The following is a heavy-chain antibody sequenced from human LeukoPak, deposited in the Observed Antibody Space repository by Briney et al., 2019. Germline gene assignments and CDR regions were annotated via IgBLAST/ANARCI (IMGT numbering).Heavy chain of an antibody. V-gene: IGHV1-24*01. D-gene: IGHD3-3*01. CDR3: ATVLRSYDFWSGFFDY. Sequence: ASVTVSCKVSGYTLTELSMHWVRQAPGKGLEWMGGFDPEDGETIYAQKFQGRVTMTEDTSTDTAYMELSSLRSEDTAVYYCATVLRSYDFWSGFFDYWGQGTLVTVSS. J-gene: IGHJ4*02. CDR1: GYTLTELS. CDR2: FDPEDGET.